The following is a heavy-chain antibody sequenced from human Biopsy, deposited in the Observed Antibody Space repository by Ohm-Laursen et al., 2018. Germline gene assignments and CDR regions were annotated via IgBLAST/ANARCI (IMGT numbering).Heavy chain of an antibody. CDR1: GGSIKSYY. J-gene: IGHJ4*02. V-gene: IGHV4-59*01. CDR2: IYYTGHT. CDR3: ARLTGDPSY. Sequence: PGTLSLTCPVSGGSIKSYYWNWIRQSPGKGLEWIGFIYYTGHTNYNPSLKSRATIPVDTSKNQFSLKVISVTAADTAVYYCARLTGDPSYWGQGILVTVSS. D-gene: IGHD7-27*01.